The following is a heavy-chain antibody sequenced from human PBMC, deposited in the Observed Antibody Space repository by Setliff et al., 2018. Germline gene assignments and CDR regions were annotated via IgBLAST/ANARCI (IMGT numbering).Heavy chain of an antibody. V-gene: IGHV3-33*08. CDR2: IWDDGGNK. D-gene: IGHD3-16*01. J-gene: IGHJ4*02. CDR3: ARSINGYQQRYDF. CDR1: GFTFSSYR. Sequence: QTGGSLRLSCAASGFTFSSYRMHWVRQAPGKGLEWVAAIWDDGGNKYHADSVEGRFTISRDNGKNSLFLQMNGVRAEDTAVHYCARSINGYQQRYDFWGQGALVTVSS.